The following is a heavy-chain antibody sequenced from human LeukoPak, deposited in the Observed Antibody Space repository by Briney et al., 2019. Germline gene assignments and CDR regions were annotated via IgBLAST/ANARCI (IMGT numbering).Heavy chain of an antibody. CDR2: INHSGST. V-gene: IGHV4-34*01. CDR1: GGSFSGYY. CDR3: ARGPSRRYCTNGVCSPFDY. J-gene: IGHJ4*02. D-gene: IGHD2-8*01. Sequence: SETLSLTCAVYGGSFSGYYWSWIRQPPGKGLEWIGEINHSGSTNYNPSLKSRVTISVDTSKNQFSLKLSSVTAADTAVYYRARGPSRRYCTNGVCSPFDYWGQGTLVTVSS.